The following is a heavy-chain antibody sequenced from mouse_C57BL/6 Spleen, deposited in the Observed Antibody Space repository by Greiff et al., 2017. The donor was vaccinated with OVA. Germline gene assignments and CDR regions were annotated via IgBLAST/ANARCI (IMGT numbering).Heavy chain of an antibody. D-gene: IGHD2-12*01. CDR2: ISSGSSTI. CDR1: GFTFSDYG. J-gene: IGHJ3*01. CDR3: ARGVTGWFAY. V-gene: IGHV5-17*01. Sequence: EVKLQESGGGLVKPGGSLKLSCAASGFTFSDYGMHWFRQAPEKGLEWVAYISSGSSTIYYADTVKGRFTISRDNAKNTLFLQMTSLRSEDTAMYYCARGVTGWFAYWGQGTLVTVSA.